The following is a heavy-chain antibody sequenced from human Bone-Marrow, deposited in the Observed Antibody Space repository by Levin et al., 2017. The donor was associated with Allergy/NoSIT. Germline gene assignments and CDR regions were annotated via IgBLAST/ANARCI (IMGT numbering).Heavy chain of an antibody. CDR3: ARDEEKMSVYYFYAMDV. CDR1: GITFSSYG. Sequence: GESLKISCAASGITFSSYGMHWVRQAPGKGLEWVAVISYDGSNQYYADSVKGRFTVSRDNSKNTLYLQMNSLRREDTAVYYCARDEEKMSVYYFYAMDVWGQGTAVTVSS. CDR2: ISYDGSNQ. V-gene: IGHV3-30*03. D-gene: IGHD3-3*01. J-gene: IGHJ6*02.